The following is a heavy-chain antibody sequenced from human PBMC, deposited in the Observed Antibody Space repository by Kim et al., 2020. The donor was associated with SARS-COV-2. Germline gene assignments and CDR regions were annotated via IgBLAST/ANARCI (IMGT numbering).Heavy chain of an antibody. V-gene: IGHV3-15*01. J-gene: IGHJ6*02. Sequence: GGSLRLSCAASGFTFSNAWMSWVRQAPGKGLEWVGRIKSKTDGGTTDYAAPVKGRFTISRDDSKNTLYLQMNSLKTEDTAVYYCTTDNYYDSSGKSPYYYYGMDVWGQGTTVTVSS. CDR1: GFTFSNAW. D-gene: IGHD3-22*01. CDR2: IKSKTDGGTT. CDR3: TTDNYYDSSGKSPYYYYGMDV.